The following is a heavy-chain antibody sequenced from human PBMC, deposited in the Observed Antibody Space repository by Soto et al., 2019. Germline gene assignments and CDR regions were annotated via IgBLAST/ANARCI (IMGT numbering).Heavy chain of an antibody. Sequence: GGSLRLSCAASGFTFSSYAMHWVRQAPGKGLEWVAVISYDGSNKYYADSVKGRFTISRDNSKNTLYLQMNSLRAEDTAVYYCARAEAVAGTFWGFNWFDPWGQGTLVTVSS. J-gene: IGHJ5*02. D-gene: IGHD6-19*01. CDR2: ISYDGSNK. CDR3: ARAEAVAGTFWGFNWFDP. CDR1: GFTFSSYA. V-gene: IGHV3-30-3*01.